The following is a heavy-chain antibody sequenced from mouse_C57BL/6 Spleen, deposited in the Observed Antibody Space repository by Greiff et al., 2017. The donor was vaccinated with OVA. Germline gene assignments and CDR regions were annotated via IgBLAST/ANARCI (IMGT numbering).Heavy chain of an antibody. D-gene: IGHD1-2*01. CDR3: ATITTGGGGFDC. CDR1: GYTFTSYW. V-gene: IGHV1-69*01. Sequence: QVQLQQPGAELVMPGASVKLSCKASGYTFTSYWMHWVKQRPGQGLEWIGEIDPSDSYTNYNQKFKGKSTLTVDKSSSTAYMQLSSLTSEDSAVYYCATITTGGGGFDCWGQGTTLTDSS. J-gene: IGHJ2*01. CDR2: IDPSDSYT.